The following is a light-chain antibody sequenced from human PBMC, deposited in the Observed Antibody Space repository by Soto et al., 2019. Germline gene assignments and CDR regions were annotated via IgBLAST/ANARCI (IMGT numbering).Light chain of an antibody. Sequence: QSALTQPASVSGSPGQSITISCAGTSSDVGSYNLVSWYQQHPGKAPQLMIYEGSKRTSGVSNRFSGSKSGNTASLTISGLQAEDEADYYCSSYAGSSTLLFGGGTKLTVL. V-gene: IGLV2-23*01. CDR2: EGS. J-gene: IGLJ2*01. CDR1: SSDVGSYNL. CDR3: SSYAGSSTLL.